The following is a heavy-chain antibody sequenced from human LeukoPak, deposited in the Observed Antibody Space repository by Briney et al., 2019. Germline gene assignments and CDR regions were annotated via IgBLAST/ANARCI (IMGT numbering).Heavy chain of an antibody. J-gene: IGHJ4*02. CDR2: ISSSSSTI. Sequence: GGSLRLSCAASGFTFSSYSMKWVRQAPGKGLEWVAYISSSSSTIYYADSVKGRFTISRDNAKNSLYLQMNSLRAEDTAVYYCAGWAVAGTMGNFDYWGQGTLVTVSS. CDR1: GFTFSSYS. CDR3: AGWAVAGTMGNFDY. V-gene: IGHV3-48*01. D-gene: IGHD6-19*01.